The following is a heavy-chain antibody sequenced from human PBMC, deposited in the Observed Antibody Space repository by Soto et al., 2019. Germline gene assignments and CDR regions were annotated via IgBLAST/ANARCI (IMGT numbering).Heavy chain of an antibody. CDR1: GFTFSSYG. J-gene: IGHJ6*02. D-gene: IGHD6-19*01. V-gene: IGHV3-30*18. CDR3: AKDRGSGWPASYYYYGMDV. CDR2: ISYDGSNK. Sequence: QVQLVESGGGVVQPGRSLRLSCAASGFTFSSYGMHWVRQAPGKGLEWVAVISYDGSNKYYADSVKGRFTISRDNSKNKLYLQMNSLRAEDTAVYYCAKDRGSGWPASYYYYGMDVWGQGTTVTVSS.